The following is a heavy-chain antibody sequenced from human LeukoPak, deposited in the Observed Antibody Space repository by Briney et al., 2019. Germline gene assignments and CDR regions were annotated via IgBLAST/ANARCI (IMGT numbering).Heavy chain of an antibody. CDR2: IRYDGSNK. V-gene: IGHV3-30*02. CDR1: GFTFSSYG. D-gene: IGHD3-10*01. J-gene: IGHJ3*02. CDR3: ARVGYYADDAFDI. Sequence: GGSLRLSCAASGFTFSSYGMHWVRQAPGKGLEWVAFIRYDGSNKYYADSVKGRFTISRDNSKNTLYLQMNSLRAEDTAVYYCARVGYYADDAFDIWGQGTMVTVSS.